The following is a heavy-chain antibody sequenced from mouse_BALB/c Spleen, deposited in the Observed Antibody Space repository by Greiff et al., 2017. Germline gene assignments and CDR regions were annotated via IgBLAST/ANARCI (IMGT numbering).Heavy chain of an antibody. CDR1: GFTFSSYA. J-gene: IGHJ4*01. Sequence: DVQLVESGGGLVKPGGSLKLSCAASGFTFSSYAMSWVRQTPEKRLEWVASISSGGSTYYPDSVKGRFTISRDNARNILYLQMSSLRSEDTAMYYCARGEGGAMDYWGQGTSVTVSS. CDR2: ISSGGST. CDR3: ARGEGGAMDY. V-gene: IGHV5-6-5*01.